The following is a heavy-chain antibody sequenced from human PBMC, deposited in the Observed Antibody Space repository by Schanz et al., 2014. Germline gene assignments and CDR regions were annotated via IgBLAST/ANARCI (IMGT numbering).Heavy chain of an antibody. CDR2: IHLSGSI. CDR1: GGPFSGYF. J-gene: IGHJ6*02. D-gene: IGHD3-3*02. V-gene: IGHV4-34*01. Sequence: QVQLQQWGAGLLKPSETLSLTCAVYGGPFSGYFWSWIRQSPGKGLQWIGEIHLSGSIIYNPSLSSGVTISMKTSKTEFFLKGTSVPAADTAVYYCARHLVNAYGMDVWGQGTAVTVSS. CDR3: ARHLVNAYGMDV.